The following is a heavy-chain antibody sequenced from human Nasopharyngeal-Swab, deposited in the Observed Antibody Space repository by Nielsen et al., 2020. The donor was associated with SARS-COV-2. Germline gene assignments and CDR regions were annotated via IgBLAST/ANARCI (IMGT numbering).Heavy chain of an antibody. J-gene: IGHJ3*02. V-gene: IGHV5-10-1*01. CDR3: ARRVGSGTTVGAFDI. Sequence: GESLKISCKGSGYSFTSYWISWVRQMPGKGLEWMGRIDPSDSYTNYSPSFQGHVTISADKSISTAYLQWSSLKASDTAMYYCARRVGSGTTVGAFDIWGQGTMVTVSS. D-gene: IGHD1-7*01. CDR1: GYSFTSYW. CDR2: IDPSDSYT.